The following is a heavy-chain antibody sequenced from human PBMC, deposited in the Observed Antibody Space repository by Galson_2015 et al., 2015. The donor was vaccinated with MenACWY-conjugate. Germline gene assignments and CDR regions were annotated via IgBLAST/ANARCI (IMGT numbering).Heavy chain of an antibody. Sequence: SLRLSCAAAGFTFSSIGMHWVRRSPGKGLEWLALISKDARQTFYADSVEGRFTISRDNSNNTLYSEMNSLRVDNTAVYYCATSNYYDGGGPVCLNWGQGTLVTVSS. J-gene: IGHJ1*01. CDR2: ISKDARQT. V-gene: IGHV3-30*03. CDR3: ATSNYYDGGGPVCLN. CDR1: GFTFSSIG. D-gene: IGHD3-22*01.